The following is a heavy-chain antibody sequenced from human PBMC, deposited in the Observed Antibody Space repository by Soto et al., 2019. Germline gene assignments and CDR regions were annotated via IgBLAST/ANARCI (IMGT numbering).Heavy chain of an antibody. Sequence: SGPTLVNPTQTLTLTCTFSGFSLSTSGMRVSWIRQPPGKALQWLARIDWDDDKFYSTSLRTRLTISKDTSKNQVVLTMTNMDPVDTATYYCAKTGTDGSWFDPWGQGTLVTVSS. CDR2: IDWDDDK. D-gene: IGHD1-1*01. CDR1: GFSLSTSGMR. J-gene: IGHJ5*02. CDR3: AKTGTDGSWFDP. V-gene: IGHV2-70*04.